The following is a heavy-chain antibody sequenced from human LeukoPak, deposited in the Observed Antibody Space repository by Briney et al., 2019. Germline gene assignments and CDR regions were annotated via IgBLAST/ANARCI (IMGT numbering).Heavy chain of an antibody. J-gene: IGHJ4*02. D-gene: IGHD4-23*01. V-gene: IGHV1-69*13. CDR2: IIPIFGTA. Sequence: SVKVSCKASGGTFSSYAISWVRQAPGQGLEWMGGIIPIFGTANYAQKFQGRVTITADESTSTAYMELSSLRSEDTAVYYCARVRVVTPHYFDYWGQGTLVTVSS. CDR3: ARVRVVTPHYFDY. CDR1: GGTFSSYA.